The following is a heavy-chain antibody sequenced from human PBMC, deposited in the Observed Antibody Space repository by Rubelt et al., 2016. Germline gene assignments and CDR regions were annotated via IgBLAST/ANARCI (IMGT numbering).Heavy chain of an antibody. Sequence: QAQLVESGGGVVQPGRSLRLSCAASGFTFSSYAIHWVRQAAGKGLEWVAVIWYDGSNKYYADSVKGRFTISRDNSKNTLYLQMNSLRGEDTAVYYCTRDRRYFDLWGRGTLVTVPS. CDR2: IWYDGSNK. CDR1: GFTFSSYA. J-gene: IGHJ2*01. CDR3: TRDRRYFDL. V-gene: IGHV3-33*01.